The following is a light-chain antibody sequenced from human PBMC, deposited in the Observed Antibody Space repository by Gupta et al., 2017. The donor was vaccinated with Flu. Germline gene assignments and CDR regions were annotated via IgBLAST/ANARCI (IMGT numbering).Light chain of an antibody. J-gene: IGKJ4*01. V-gene: IGKV3-11*01. CDR2: DAS. CDR3: QQRSSSPFT. Sequence: PASLSSSVGERATISCRASQSVKNYLDWYQQKPGQAPKLLIYDASNRASGVPARFSGSGFGTEFTLTISSREPEDFAVYYCQQRSSSPFTFGRGTKVEIK. CDR1: QSVKNY.